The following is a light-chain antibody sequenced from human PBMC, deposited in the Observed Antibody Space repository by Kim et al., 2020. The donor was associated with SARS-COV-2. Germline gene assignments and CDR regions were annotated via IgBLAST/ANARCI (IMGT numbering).Light chain of an antibody. Sequence: SPGERATLACRASQRVSHNYLAWYQQRPDQAPRLLIYAASSRATGIPDRFSGSASGTDVTLTINRLEPEDFAVYYCQQYSTSPYTFGQGTKVDIK. CDR2: AAS. CDR3: QQYSTSPYT. J-gene: IGKJ2*01. CDR1: QRVSHNY. V-gene: IGKV3-20*01.